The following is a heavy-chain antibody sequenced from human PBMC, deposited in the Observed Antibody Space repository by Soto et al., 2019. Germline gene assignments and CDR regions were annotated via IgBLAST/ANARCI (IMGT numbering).Heavy chain of an antibody. CDR3: AGGPYYYDSSGS. Sequence: ASETLSLTCTVSGGSISSGDYYWSWIRQPPGKGLEWIGYIYYSGSTYYNPSLKSRVTISVDTSKNQFSLKLSSVTAADTAVYYCAGGPYYYDSSGSWGQGTLVTVSS. J-gene: IGHJ5*02. CDR1: GGSISSGDYY. CDR2: IYYSGST. D-gene: IGHD3-22*01. V-gene: IGHV4-30-4*01.